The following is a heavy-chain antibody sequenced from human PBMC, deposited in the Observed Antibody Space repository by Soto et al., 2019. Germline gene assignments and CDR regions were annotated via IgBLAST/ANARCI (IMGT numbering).Heavy chain of an antibody. CDR2: ISSNSATI. Sequence: EVQLVESGGGLVQPGGSLRLSCTASGFAFSSYEMNWVRQAPGKGPEWVSYISSNSATIHYVDSVKGRFTISRDNAKNSVHLQRNSLRAEDSAMYYCARAAGIMTRGFHGMDVWGQGTTFTVSS. D-gene: IGHD3-10*01. V-gene: IGHV3-48*03. J-gene: IGHJ6*02. CDR3: ARAAGIMTRGFHGMDV. CDR1: GFAFSSYE.